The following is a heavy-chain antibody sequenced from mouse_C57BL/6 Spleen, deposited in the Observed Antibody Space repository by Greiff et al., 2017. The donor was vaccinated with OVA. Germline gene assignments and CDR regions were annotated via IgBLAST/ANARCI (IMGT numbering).Heavy chain of an antibody. D-gene: IGHD2-1*01. V-gene: IGHV5-17*01. CDR1: GFTFSDYG. CDR2: ISSGSSTI. CDR3: ARWGSGCGNSRYFDV. Sequence: EVQVVESGGGLVKPGGSLKLSCAASGFTFSDYGMHWVRQAPEKGLEWVAYISSGSSTIYYADTVKGRFTISRDNAKNTLFLQMTSLRSEDTAMYYCARWGSGCGNSRYFDVWGTGTTVTVSS. J-gene: IGHJ1*03.